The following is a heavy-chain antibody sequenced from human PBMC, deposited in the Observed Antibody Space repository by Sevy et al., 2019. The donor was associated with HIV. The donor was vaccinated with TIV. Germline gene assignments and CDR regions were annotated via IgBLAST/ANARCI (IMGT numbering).Heavy chain of an antibody. CDR1: GITVSSNY. J-gene: IGHJ2*01. Sequence: GGSLRLSCAVSGITVSSNYMGWVRQAPGKGLQWVSGIFASSNTHFADSVKGRFSISRDNSKNTLSLQMNSLSAEDTAVYYCARALEDYSDSSGWDWYFDLWGRGTLVTVSS. CDR3: ARALEDYSDSSGWDWYFDL. V-gene: IGHV3-66*01. D-gene: IGHD3-22*01. CDR2: IFASSNT.